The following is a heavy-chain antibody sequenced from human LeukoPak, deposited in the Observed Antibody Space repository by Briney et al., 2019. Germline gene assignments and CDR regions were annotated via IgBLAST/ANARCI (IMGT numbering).Heavy chain of an antibody. D-gene: IGHD2-21*02. CDR2: INHFGTA. CDR3: ARGGNVLVVTQKKKKPFDY. CDR1: GESFGGYY. V-gene: IGHV4-34*01. J-gene: IGHJ4*02. Sequence: SETLSLTCAVDGESFGGYYWTWIRQSPRKGLEWIGEINHFGTANYNPSLKSRITLSVDTSKRQFSLSLKSVTAADAAIYYCARGGNVLVVTQKKKKPFDYWGQGTLVTVSS.